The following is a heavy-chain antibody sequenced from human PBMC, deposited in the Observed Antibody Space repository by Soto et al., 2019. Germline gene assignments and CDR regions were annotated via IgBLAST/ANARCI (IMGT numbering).Heavy chain of an antibody. CDR2: LGGNGFTT. Sequence: EVQLLESGGGLVQPGGSLRLSCVVSGFTFGSYAMSWVRQAPEKGPEWVAILGGNGFTTYYADSVKGRFNISGDKSKNTLFLQMTSLRADDSGVYYCATALRPSVNFFYDMDVWGRGTSVTVSS. D-gene: IGHD2-2*01. CDR1: GFTFGSYA. CDR3: ATALRPSVNFFYDMDV. J-gene: IGHJ6*03. V-gene: IGHV3-23*01.